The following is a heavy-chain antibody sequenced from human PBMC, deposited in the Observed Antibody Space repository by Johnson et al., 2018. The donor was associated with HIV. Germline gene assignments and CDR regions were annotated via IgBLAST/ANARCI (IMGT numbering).Heavy chain of an antibody. D-gene: IGHD1-26*01. V-gene: IGHV3-13*01. J-gene: IGHJ3*02. CDR3: AKDLGSYQYLVDAFDI. Sequence: VQVVESGGGVVQPGRSLRLSCAASGFTFSSYDMHWVRQATGKGLEWVSAIGTAGDTYYPGSVKGRFTISRDTSKNTLYLQMNSLRTEDTAVYYCAKDLGSYQYLVDAFDIWGQGTMVTVSS. CDR2: IGTAGDT. CDR1: GFTFSSYD.